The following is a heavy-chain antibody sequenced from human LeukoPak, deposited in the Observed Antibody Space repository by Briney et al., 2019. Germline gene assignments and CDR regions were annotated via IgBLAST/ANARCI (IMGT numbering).Heavy chain of an antibody. V-gene: IGHV4-59*01. CDR2: IYYSGST. J-gene: IGHJ4*02. D-gene: IGHD1-26*01. Sequence: SETLSLTCTVSGGSISSYYWSWIRRPPGKGLEWIGHIYYSGSTNYNPSLKSRVTISADTSNNQFSLKLGSVTTADTAVYYCARVSSGATTVDYWGQGTLVTVSS. CDR1: GGSISSYY. CDR3: ARVSSGATTVDY.